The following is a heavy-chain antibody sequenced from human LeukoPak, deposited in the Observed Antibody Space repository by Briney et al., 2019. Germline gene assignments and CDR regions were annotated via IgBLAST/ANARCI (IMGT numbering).Heavy chain of an antibody. D-gene: IGHD3-10*02. Sequence: SETLSLTCTVSGDSISNHYWGWVRQPAGKGLEWIGRIHTSGSTNYNPSLKSRVTLSVDTAKNQFSLKLTSVTAADTAVYYCVRIELPDVRGPFDIWGRGTMVTVS. CDR2: IHTSGST. CDR3: VRIELPDVRGPFDI. CDR1: GDSISNHY. V-gene: IGHV4-4*07. J-gene: IGHJ3*02.